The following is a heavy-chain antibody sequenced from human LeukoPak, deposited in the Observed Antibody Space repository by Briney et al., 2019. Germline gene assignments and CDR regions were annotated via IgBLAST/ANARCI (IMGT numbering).Heavy chain of an antibody. CDR2: ISAYNGNT. CDR1: GYTFTSYG. V-gene: IGHV1-18*01. CDR3: ARYYDILTGYLYNWFDP. D-gene: IGHD3-9*01. Sequence: ASVKVSRKASGYTFTSYGISWVRQAPGQGLEWMGWISAYNGNTNYAQKLQGRVTMTTDTSTSTAYMELRSLRSDDTAVYYCARYYDILTGYLYNWFDPWGQGTLVTVSS. J-gene: IGHJ5*02.